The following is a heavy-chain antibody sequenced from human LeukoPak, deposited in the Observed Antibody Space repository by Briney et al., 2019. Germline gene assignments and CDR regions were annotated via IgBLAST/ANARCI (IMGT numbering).Heavy chain of an antibody. CDR2: MNPNSGNT. V-gene: IGHV1-8*01. Sequence: ASVTVSCTASGYTFTSYDINWVRQAPGQGLEWMGWMNPNSGNTGSAQRFQGRVTMTRDTSISTAYMELSSLTSEDTAVYYCARGPLVRLPSSFDPWGQGTLVTVSS. D-gene: IGHD3-16*02. CDR3: ARGPLVRLPSSFDP. CDR1: GYTFTSYD. J-gene: IGHJ5*02.